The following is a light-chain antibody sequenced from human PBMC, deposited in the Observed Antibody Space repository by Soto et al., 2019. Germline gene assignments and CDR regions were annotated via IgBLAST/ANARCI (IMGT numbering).Light chain of an antibody. Sequence: DIYMTQSPSTLSASVGDRVTITCRASQSISTWLAWYQEKPVKAPKLLIYDASSLESGVPSRFSGSGSGTEFTLTISSLQPDDFATYYCQQYNYYFGPGTKVDIK. CDR3: QQYNYY. CDR1: QSISTW. CDR2: DAS. J-gene: IGKJ3*01. V-gene: IGKV1-5*01.